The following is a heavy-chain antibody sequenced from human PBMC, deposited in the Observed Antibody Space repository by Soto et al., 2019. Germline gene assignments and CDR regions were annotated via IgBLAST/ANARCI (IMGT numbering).Heavy chain of an antibody. Sequence: SETLSLTCTVSGGSISSSSYYWGWIRQPPGKGLEWIGSIYYSGSTYYNPSLKSRVTISVDTSKNQFSLKLSSVTAADTAVYYCARDRDGYSYGFYYYGMDVWGQGTTVTVSS. V-gene: IGHV4-39*07. CDR1: GGSISSSSYY. D-gene: IGHD5-18*01. CDR2: IYYSGST. CDR3: ARDRDGYSYGFYYYGMDV. J-gene: IGHJ6*02.